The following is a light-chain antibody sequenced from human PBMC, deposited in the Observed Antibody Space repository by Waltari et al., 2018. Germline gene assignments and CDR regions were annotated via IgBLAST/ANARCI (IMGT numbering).Light chain of an antibody. V-gene: IGKV3-11*01. J-gene: IGKJ4*01. Sequence: EIVLTQSPATLSLSPGEGATLSCRASESVSSYLAWYQQKPGQAPRLLIYDASNRASGIPARFSGSGSGTDFSLSISSLEPEDFAVYYCQQRHNWPLTFGGGTKVEI. CDR1: ESVSSY. CDR3: QQRHNWPLT. CDR2: DAS.